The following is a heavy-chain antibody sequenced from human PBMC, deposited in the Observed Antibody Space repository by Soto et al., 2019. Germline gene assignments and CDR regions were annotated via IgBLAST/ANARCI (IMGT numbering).Heavy chain of an antibody. V-gene: IGHV1-3*01. J-gene: IGHJ2*01. D-gene: IGHD6-19*01. CDR3: ARSGYSSGWYHWYFDL. Sequence: ASVKVSCKASGYTFTNYGIHWVRQAPGQRLEWMGWINAGNGNTKYSQNFQGRVTITRDTSATTAYMELSSLRSEDTAVFYCARSGYSSGWYHWYFDLWGRGNMVTVYS. CDR2: INAGNGNT. CDR1: GYTFTNYG.